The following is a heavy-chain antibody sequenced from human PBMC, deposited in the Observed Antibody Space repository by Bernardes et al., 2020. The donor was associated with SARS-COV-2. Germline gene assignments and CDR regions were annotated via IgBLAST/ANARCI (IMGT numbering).Heavy chain of an antibody. V-gene: IGHV3-48*02. D-gene: IGHD2-21*02. CDR3: ASDRLP. CDR1: GFTFSSYS. Sequence: GGSLRLSCAASGFTFSSYSLNWVRQAPGKGLEWVSYITGSSSVTHYADSVKGRFTISRDNGKNSIYLQMNSLRDEDTAVYYCASDRLPWGQGTLVTVSS. CDR2: ITGSSSVT. J-gene: IGHJ5*02.